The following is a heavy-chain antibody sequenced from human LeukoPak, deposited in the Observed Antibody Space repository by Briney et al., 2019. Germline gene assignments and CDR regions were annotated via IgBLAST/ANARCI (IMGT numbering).Heavy chain of an antibody. CDR2: IYYSGST. V-gene: IGHV4-59*02. D-gene: IGHD6-19*01. CDR3: ARGISGYSSGWYSLGQGFDY. CDR1: GGSVSFYY. Sequence: SETLSLTCTVSGGSVSFYYWSWIRQPPGKGLEWIGYIYYSGSTNYNPSLKSRVTISVDTSKNQFSLKLSSVTAADTAVYYCARGISGYSSGWYSLGQGFDYWGQGTLVTVSS. J-gene: IGHJ4*02.